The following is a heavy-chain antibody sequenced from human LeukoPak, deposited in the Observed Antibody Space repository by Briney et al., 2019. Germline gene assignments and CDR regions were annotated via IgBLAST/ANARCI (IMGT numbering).Heavy chain of an antibody. CDR1: GFTFSSYA. J-gene: IGHJ4*02. CDR2: ISYDGSNK. D-gene: IGHD3-3*01. Sequence: GGSLRLSCAASGFTFSSYAMHWVRQAPGKGLEWVAVISYDGSNKYYADSVKGRFTISRDNSKNTLYLQMNSLRAEDTAVYYCAKDRVAVGTYDFWSGYYFDYWGQGTLVTVSS. CDR3: AKDRVAVGTYDFWSGYYFDY. V-gene: IGHV3-30*04.